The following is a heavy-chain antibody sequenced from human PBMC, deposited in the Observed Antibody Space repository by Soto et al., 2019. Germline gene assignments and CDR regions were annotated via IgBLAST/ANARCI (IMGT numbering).Heavy chain of an antibody. Sequence: ASVKVSCKASGYAFTSYAMHWVRQAPGQRLEWMGWINAGNGNTKYSQKFQGRVTITRDTSASTAYMELSSLRSEDTAVYYCARTHCGGDCSPHKIRQVWWFDPWGQGALVTVSS. V-gene: IGHV1-3*01. D-gene: IGHD2-21*02. J-gene: IGHJ5*02. CDR2: INAGNGNT. CDR3: ARTHCGGDCSPHKIRQVWWFDP. CDR1: GYAFTSYA.